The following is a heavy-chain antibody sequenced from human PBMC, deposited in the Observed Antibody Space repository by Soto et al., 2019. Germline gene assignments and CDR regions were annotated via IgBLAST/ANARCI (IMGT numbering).Heavy chain of an antibody. J-gene: IGHJ3*01. D-gene: IGHD3-16*01. CDR3: SKVLGSTFGGVVRTAAAFDV. CDR1: SSA. Sequence: SSARCWVQQENGQGLEWMGGIIPIFGTANYAQKFQGRVTITADESTSTAYMELTSLRSDDTAVYYCSKVLGSTFGGVVRTAAAFDVWGQGTLVT. V-gene: IGHV1-69*01. CDR2: IIPIFGTA.